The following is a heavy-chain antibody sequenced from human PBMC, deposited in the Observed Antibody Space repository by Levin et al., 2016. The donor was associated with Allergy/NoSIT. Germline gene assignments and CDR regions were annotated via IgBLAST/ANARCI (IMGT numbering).Heavy chain of an antibody. D-gene: IGHD1-26*01. CDR1: GFTFSSHW. J-gene: IGHJ4*02. CDR2: IKQDGSVK. CDR3: ASGAGWVFDN. Sequence: GESLKISCAASGFTFSSHWMSWVRQAPGKGLEWVATIKQDGSVKHYVASLKGRVTISRDNAKNSLYLQMDSLRADDTALYYCASGAGWVFDNWGQGTQVTVSS. V-gene: IGHV3-7*01.